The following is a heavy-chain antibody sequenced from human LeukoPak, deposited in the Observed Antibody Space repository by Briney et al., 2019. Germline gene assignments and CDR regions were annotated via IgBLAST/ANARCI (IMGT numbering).Heavy chain of an antibody. CDR2: IKQDGSEK. CDR1: GFTFSVFW. D-gene: IGHD2-15*01. J-gene: IGHJ4*02. CDR3: ARYHGGYFAY. Sequence: GGSLRLSCAASGFTFSVFWMSWVRQAPGKGLEWVANIKQDGSEKYYVDSVKGRFTISRDNDDNSMYLQINSLRAEDTAVYYCARYHGGYFAYWGQGTLVTVSS. V-gene: IGHV3-7*01.